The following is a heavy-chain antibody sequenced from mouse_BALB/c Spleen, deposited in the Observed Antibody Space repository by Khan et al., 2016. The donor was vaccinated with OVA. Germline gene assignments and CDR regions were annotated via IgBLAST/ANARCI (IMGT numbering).Heavy chain of an antibody. J-gene: IGHJ1*01. CDR1: GYSITSDYA. Sequence: VQLKESGPGLVKPSQSLPLTCTVTGYSITSDYAWNWIRQFPGKKLEWMGYISYSGSTSYNPSPKSRISFTRDTTKNQFFLQLNSVTPEDPATYYCAKRYYCGSGYVDVWGAGTTVTVSS. CDR2: ISYSGST. D-gene: IGHD1-1*01. CDR3: AKRYYCGSGYVDV. V-gene: IGHV3-2*02.